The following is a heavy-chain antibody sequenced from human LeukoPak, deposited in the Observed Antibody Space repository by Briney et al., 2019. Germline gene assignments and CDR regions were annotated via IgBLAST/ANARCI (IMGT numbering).Heavy chain of an antibody. V-gene: IGHV3-66*01. Sequence: GGSLRLSCAASGFTVSSNYMNWVRQAPGKGLEWVSVIYSGGSTYYADSVKGRFTISRDNSKHTVKLQMNSLRAEDTALYYCASRSEAFDLWGQGTMVTVSS. J-gene: IGHJ3*01. CDR3: ASRSEAFDL. D-gene: IGHD1-14*01. CDR1: GFTVSSNY. CDR2: IYSGGST.